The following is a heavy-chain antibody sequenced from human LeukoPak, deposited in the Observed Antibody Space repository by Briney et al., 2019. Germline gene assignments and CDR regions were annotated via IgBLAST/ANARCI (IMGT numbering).Heavy chain of an antibody. CDR3: ARFDYYGSGSYYDY. J-gene: IGHJ4*02. CDR1: GFTFSSYE. Sequence: GGSLRLSCAASGFTFSSYEMKWVRQAPGKGLEWVSYISSSGSTIHYADSVKGRFTISRDNAKNSLYLQMNSLRAEDTAVYYCARFDYYGSGSYYDYWGQGTLVTVSS. D-gene: IGHD3-10*01. CDR2: ISSSGSTI. V-gene: IGHV3-48*03.